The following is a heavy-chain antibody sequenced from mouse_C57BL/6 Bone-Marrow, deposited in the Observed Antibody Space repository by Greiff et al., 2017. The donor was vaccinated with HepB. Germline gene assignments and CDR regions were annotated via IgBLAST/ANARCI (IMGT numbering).Heavy chain of an antibody. Sequence: EVQLKESGAELVRPGASVKLSCTASGFNIKDDYMHWVKQRPEQGLEWIGWIDPENGDTEYASKFQGKATITADTSSNTAYLQLSSLTSEDTAVYYCTTRKKSWFAYWGQGTLVTVSA. CDR3: TTRKKSWFAY. V-gene: IGHV14-4*01. CDR2: IDPENGDT. J-gene: IGHJ3*01. CDR1: GFNIKDDY.